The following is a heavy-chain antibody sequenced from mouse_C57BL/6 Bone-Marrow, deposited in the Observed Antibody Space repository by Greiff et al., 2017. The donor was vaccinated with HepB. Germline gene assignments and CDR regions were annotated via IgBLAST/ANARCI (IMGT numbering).Heavy chain of an antibody. D-gene: IGHD2-5*01. CDR3: TKDSNYSYYYAMDY. CDR1: GFNIKDDY. V-gene: IGHV14-4*01. J-gene: IGHJ4*01. CDR2: IDPENGDT. Sequence: VQLQQSGAELVRPGASVKLSCTASGFNIKDDYMHWVKQRPEQGLEWIGWIDPENGDTEYASKFQGKATITADTSSNTASLQLSSLTSEDTAVYYCTKDSNYSYYYAMDYWGQGTSVTVSS.